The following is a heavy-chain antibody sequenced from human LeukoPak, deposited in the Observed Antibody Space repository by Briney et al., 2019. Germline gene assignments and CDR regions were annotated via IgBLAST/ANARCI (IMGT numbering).Heavy chain of an antibody. V-gene: IGHV3-74*01. CDR3: ARDGGYSYGRYSFDY. CDR2: INSDGSST. CDR1: GFTFSSYW. J-gene: IGHJ4*02. D-gene: IGHD5-18*01. Sequence: PGGSLRLSCAASGFTFSSYWMHWVRQAPGKGLVWVSRINSDGSSTSYADSMKGRFTISRDNAKNTLYLQMNSLRAEDTAVYYCARDGGYSYGRYSFDYWGQGTLVTVSS.